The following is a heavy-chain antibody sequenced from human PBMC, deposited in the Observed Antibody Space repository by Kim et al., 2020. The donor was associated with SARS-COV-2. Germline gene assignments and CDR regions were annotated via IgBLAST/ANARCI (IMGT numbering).Heavy chain of an antibody. D-gene: IGHD6-19*01. V-gene: IGHV1-3*01. CDR3: ARDPSYSSGWYFVDY. Sequence: QKFQGRVTITRDTSASTAYMELSSLRSEDTAVYYCARDPSYSSGWYFVDYWGQGTLVTVSS. J-gene: IGHJ4*02.